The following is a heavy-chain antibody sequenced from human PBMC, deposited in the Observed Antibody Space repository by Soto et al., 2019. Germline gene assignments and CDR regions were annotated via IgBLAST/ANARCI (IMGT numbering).Heavy chain of an antibody. D-gene: IGHD2-8*01. V-gene: IGHV1-18*01. CDR1: GYTFTRYG. CDR3: TKNGQPPYYYYGMDV. CDR2: ISGYNGDT. J-gene: IGHJ6*02. Sequence: QGQLVQSGAEVKKPGASVKVSCKASGYTFTRYGISWVRQAPGQGLEWMGWISGYNGDTKYAQKFQGRVTMTVETSTTTAYIGLRSLTSDARAVYYCTKNGQPPYYYYGMDVWGQGTTVTVSS.